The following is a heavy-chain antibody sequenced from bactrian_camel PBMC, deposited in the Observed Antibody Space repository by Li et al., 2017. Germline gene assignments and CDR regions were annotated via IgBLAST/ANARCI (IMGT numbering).Heavy chain of an antibody. Sequence: VQLVESGGGSVQAGGSLRLSCGASGSIYGDACVGWLRQAPGKGRAKIASLYTISSIADYADSVKGRFTISQDKAKDTLYLQMDKLKPEDSAMYYCAAAPSLAQPCSGHLDMGDFTYWGQGTQVTVS. CDR3: AAAPSLAQPCSGHLDMGDFTY. D-gene: IGHD1*01. CDR2: LYTISSIA. CDR1: GSIYGDAC. J-gene: IGHJ4*01. V-gene: IGHV3-2*01.